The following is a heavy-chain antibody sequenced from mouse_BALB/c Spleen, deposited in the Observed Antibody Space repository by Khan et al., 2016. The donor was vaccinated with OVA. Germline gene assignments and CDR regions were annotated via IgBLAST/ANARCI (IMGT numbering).Heavy chain of an antibody. D-gene: IGHD1-1*01. Sequence: EVKLVESGPELVKPGASVKISCKASGYSFTGYFMNWVMQSHGKSLEWIGRINPHIGETFYNQKFKGKATLTVDESSSTAHMELRSLASEDSAVYYCTKKYGSDFDYWGQGTTLTVSS. J-gene: IGHJ2*01. CDR2: INPHIGET. V-gene: IGHV1-20*02. CDR1: GYSFTGYF. CDR3: TKKYGSDFDY.